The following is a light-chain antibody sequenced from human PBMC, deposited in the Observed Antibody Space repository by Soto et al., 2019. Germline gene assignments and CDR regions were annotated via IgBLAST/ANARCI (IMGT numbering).Light chain of an antibody. CDR3: QQYENLPT. CDR1: QDISNY. V-gene: IGKV1-33*01. Sequence: DIQMTQSPSSLSASLGDIVTIACQASQDISNYLNWYQQKPGKAPKLLIYDASNLETGVPSRFSGSGSGTDFTFTISSLQPEDIATYYCQQYENLPTFGQGTRLEIK. J-gene: IGKJ5*01. CDR2: DAS.